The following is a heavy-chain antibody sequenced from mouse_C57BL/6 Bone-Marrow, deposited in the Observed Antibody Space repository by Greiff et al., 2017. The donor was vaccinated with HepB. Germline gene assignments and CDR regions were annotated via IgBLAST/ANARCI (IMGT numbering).Heavy chain of an antibody. J-gene: IGHJ3*01. CDR1: GFNFKDDY. Sequence: EVHLVESGAELVRPGASVKLSCTASGFNFKDDYMHWVKQRPEQGLEWIGCIDPENGDTEYASKFKGKATITADTSSTTASLQLSSLASEDTAVYYCTSDLLGFAYWGQGTLVTVSA. CDR3: TSDLLGFAY. V-gene: IGHV14-4*01. CDR2: IDPENGDT. D-gene: IGHD6-1*01.